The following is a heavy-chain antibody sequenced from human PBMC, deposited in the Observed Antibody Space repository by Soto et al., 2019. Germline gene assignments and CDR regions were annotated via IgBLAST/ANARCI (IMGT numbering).Heavy chain of an antibody. CDR1: GFTFSSYS. J-gene: IGHJ6*02. CDR3: ARYLSSIAAAGTYYYYYGMDV. V-gene: IGHV3-21*04. D-gene: IGHD6-13*01. Sequence: EVQLVETGGGLVKPGGSLRLSCAASGFTFSSYSMNWVRQAPGKGLEWVSSISSSSSYIYYADSVKGRFTISRYNAKNSLYLQMNSLRAADTAVYYCARYLSSIAAAGTYYYYYGMDVWGQGTTVTVSS. CDR2: ISSSSSYI.